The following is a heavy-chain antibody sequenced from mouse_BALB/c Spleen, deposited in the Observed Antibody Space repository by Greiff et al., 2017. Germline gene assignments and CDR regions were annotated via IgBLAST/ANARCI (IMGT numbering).Heavy chain of an antibody. Sequence: VQLQQSGTVLARPGASVKMSCKASGYTFTSYWMHWVKQRPGQGLEWIGAIYPGNSDTSYNQKFKGKAKLTAVTSTSTAYMELSSLTNEDSAVYYCTIYYRYDGGAMDYWGQGTSVTVSS. V-gene: IGHV1-5*01. CDR2: IYPGNSDT. J-gene: IGHJ4*01. CDR1: GYTFTSYW. D-gene: IGHD2-14*01. CDR3: TIYYRYDGGAMDY.